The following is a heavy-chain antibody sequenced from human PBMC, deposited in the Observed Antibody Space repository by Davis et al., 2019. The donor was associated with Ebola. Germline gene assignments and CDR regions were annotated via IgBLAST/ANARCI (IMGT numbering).Heavy chain of an antibody. CDR3: ARLLLSTGMDV. CDR2: ISYSGATI. J-gene: IGHJ6*02. D-gene: IGHD2-21*01. V-gene: IGHV3-11*01. Sequence: GESLKISCAASGFTFSDNYMTWIRQAPGKGLEWVAYISYSGATIYYADSVKGRFTISRDNAKNSLHLQMNSLRVEDTAMYYCARLLLSTGMDVWGQGTTVTVSS. CDR1: GFTFSDNY.